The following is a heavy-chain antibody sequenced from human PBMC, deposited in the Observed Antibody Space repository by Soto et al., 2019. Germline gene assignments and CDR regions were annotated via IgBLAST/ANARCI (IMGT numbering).Heavy chain of an antibody. CDR2: INHSGST. CDR1: CGSFSGYY. Sequence: SETLSLTCAFYCGSFSGYYWSWIRQPPGKGLEWSGEINHSGSTNYNPSLKSRVTISVDTSKNQFSLKLSSVTAADTAVYYCARGRGNIVVVPAANPNYYYGMDVWGQGTTVTV. V-gene: IGHV4-34*01. D-gene: IGHD2-2*01. J-gene: IGHJ6*02. CDR3: ARGRGNIVVVPAANPNYYYGMDV.